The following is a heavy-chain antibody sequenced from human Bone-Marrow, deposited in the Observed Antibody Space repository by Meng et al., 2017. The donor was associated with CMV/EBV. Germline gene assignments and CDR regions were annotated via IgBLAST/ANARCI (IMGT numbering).Heavy chain of an antibody. Sequence: SETLSLTCTVSGGSISSSSYYWGWIRQPPGKGLEWIGYIYYSGSTNYNPSLKSRVTISVDTSKNQFSLKLSSVTAADTAVYYCAARPPDWGRGYGGDYWGQGPLVTVSS. CDR2: IYYSGST. J-gene: IGHJ4*02. CDR3: AARPPDWGRGYGGDY. D-gene: IGHD3-16*01. CDR1: GGSISSSSYY. V-gene: IGHV4-61*05.